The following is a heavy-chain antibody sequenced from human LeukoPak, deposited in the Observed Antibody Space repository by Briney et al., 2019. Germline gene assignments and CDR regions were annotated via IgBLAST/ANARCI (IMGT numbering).Heavy chain of an antibody. V-gene: IGHV1-69*01. CDR1: GGTFSSYA. CDR2: IIPIFGTA. J-gene: IGHJ6*03. Sequence: SVKVSCKASGGTFSSYAISWVRQAPGQGLEWMGGIIPIFGTANYAQKFQGRVTITADESTSTAYMELSSLRSEDTAVYYCARGTISRGTIFGVDDMDVWGKGTTVTVSS. CDR3: ARGTISRGTIFGVDDMDV. D-gene: IGHD3-3*01.